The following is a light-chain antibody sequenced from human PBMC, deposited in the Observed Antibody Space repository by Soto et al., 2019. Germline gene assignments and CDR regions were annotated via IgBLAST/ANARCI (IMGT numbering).Light chain of an antibody. CDR1: QSVSSSY. V-gene: IGKV3-20*01. Sequence: EIVLTQSPGTLSLSPGERATLSCRASQSVSSSYLAWYQQKPGQAPRLLIYGASSSATGIPDRFSGSGSGPDFTLTISRLEPEDFAVYYCQQYGSSLYTFGQGTKLEIK. J-gene: IGKJ2*01. CDR2: GAS. CDR3: QQYGSSLYT.